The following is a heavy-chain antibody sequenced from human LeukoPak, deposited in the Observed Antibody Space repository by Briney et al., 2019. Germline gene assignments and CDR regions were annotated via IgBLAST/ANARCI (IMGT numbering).Heavy chain of an antibody. V-gene: IGHV4-34*01. CDR1: GGSFIGYY. CDR3: ASLKGKAVGAN. Sequence: SETLSLTCAVYGGSFIGYYWSWIRQPPGKGLEWIGEINHSGSTNYNTSLKSRVTISVDKSKNQFSLKLSSVTAADTAVYYCASLKGKAVGANWGQGTLVTVSS. CDR2: INHSGST. J-gene: IGHJ4*02. D-gene: IGHD6-19*01.